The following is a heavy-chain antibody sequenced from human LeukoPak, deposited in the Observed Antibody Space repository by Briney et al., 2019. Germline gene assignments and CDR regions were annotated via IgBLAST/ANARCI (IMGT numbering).Heavy chain of an antibody. V-gene: IGHV1-2*02. Sequence: ASAKVSCKPSRHSLTASTTHWVPHTPGQGLERMRWITPNSGDTNSTPKFHGRFPLSRDTSITTAFMELRRLTSDDTAMYYWRFGMSAAIDHWGQGTVVTVSA. CDR1: RHSLTAST. D-gene: IGHD1-14*01. CDR3: RFGMSAAIDH. CDR2: ITPNSGDT. J-gene: IGHJ1*01.